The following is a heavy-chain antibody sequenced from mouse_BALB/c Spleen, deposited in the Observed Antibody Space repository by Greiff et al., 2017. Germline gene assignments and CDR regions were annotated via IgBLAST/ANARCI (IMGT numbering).Heavy chain of an antibody. Sequence: EVQVVESGGGLVQPKGSLKLSCAASGFTFNTYAMNWVRQAPGKGLEWVARIRSKSNNYATYYADSVKDRFTISRDDSQSMLYLQMNNLKTEDTAMYYCVRRGWNDYEAGFAYWGQGTLVTVSA. V-gene: IGHV10-1*02. D-gene: IGHD2-4*01. CDR1: GFTFNTYA. CDR3: VRRGWNDYEAGFAY. CDR2: IRSKSNNYAT. J-gene: IGHJ3*01.